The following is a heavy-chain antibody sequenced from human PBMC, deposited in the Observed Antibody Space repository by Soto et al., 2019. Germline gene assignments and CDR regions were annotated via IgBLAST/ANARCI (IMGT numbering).Heavy chain of an antibody. V-gene: IGHV3-23*01. J-gene: IGHJ3*02. CDR3: ARRSPSWAFDI. D-gene: IGHD2-15*01. Sequence: GGSLRLSCAASGFTVSSNYMRRVRQAPGKGLEWVSAISGSGSSTYYADSVKGRFTISRDNSKNTLYLQMSSLRAEDTAVYYCARRSPSWAFDIWGQGTMVTVSS. CDR1: GFTVSSNY. CDR2: ISGSGSST.